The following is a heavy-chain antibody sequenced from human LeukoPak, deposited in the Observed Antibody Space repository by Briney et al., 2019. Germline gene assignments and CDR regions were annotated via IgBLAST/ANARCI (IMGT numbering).Heavy chain of an antibody. CDR3: ARDLYTSSWYYYYYMDV. CDR1: GYTFTGYY. V-gene: IGHV1-2*02. Sequence: ASVKVSCKASGYTFTGYYMHWVRQAPGQGLEWMGWINPNSGGTNYAQKFQGRVTMTRDTSISTAYMELSRLRSDDTAVHYCARDLYTSSWYYYYYMDVWVKGTTVTISS. D-gene: IGHD6-13*01. J-gene: IGHJ6*03. CDR2: INPNSGGT.